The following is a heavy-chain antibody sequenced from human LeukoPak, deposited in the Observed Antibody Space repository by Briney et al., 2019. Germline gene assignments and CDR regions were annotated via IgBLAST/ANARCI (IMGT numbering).Heavy chain of an antibody. V-gene: IGHV4-59*08. J-gene: IGHJ5*01. CDR2: IHYSGDS. CDR3: ALAPNSNWFDF. CDR1: GDSISNFY. Sequence: SETLSLTCSVSGDSISNFYWTWIRRPPGKRLEWIGNIHYSGDSNYNPSLQSRVTISIDTSRKQLFLKLTSVTAADTAVYYCALAPNSNWFDFWGQGTLVTVSS. D-gene: IGHD2-8*01.